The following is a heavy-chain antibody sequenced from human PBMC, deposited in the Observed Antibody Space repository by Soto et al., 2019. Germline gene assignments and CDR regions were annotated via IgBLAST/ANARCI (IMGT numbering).Heavy chain of an antibody. Sequence: QVQLVQSGAEVKKPGSSVKVSCKASGGTFSSYAISWVRQAPGQGLEWMGGIIPIFGTANYAQKFQGRVTITADESTSTAYMELSSLRSEDTAVYYCARGGVHGGNSRINWFDPWGQGTLVTVSS. D-gene: IGHD2-21*02. V-gene: IGHV1-69*01. CDR3: ARGGVHGGNSRINWFDP. CDR1: GGTFSSYA. CDR2: IIPIFGTA. J-gene: IGHJ5*02.